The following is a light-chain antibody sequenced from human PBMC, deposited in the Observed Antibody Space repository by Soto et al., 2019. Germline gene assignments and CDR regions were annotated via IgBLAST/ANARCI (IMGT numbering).Light chain of an antibody. CDR2: AAA. J-gene: IGKJ4*01. V-gene: IGKV1-6*01. CDR1: QGIRND. CDR3: LQDYNSPPT. Sequence: AIQMTQSPSSLSASVGDRVTITCRASQGIRNDLVWYQQKPGKAPTLLIYAAASFQSGVPSRFSGSGSGTDFTLTISSLQPEDFATYYCLQDYNSPPTFGGGTRVEIK.